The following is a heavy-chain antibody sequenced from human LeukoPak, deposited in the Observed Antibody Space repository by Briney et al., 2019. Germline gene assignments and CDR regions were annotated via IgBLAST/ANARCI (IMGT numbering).Heavy chain of an antibody. CDR2: IYPGDSDT. Sequence: RGESLKISCKGSGYSFTSYWIGWVRQMPGKGLEWMGIIYPGDSDTRYSPSFQGQVTISANKSINTTYLQWSSLKASDTAMYYCARGLDTAMGDAFDIWGQGTMVTVSS. V-gene: IGHV5-51*01. J-gene: IGHJ3*02. D-gene: IGHD5-18*01. CDR3: ARGLDTAMGDAFDI. CDR1: GYSFTSYW.